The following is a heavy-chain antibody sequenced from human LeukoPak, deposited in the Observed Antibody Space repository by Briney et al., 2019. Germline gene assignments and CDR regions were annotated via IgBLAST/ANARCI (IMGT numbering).Heavy chain of an antibody. D-gene: IGHD3-10*01. CDR3: AKDYYGSGSYRHFDQ. J-gene: IGHJ4*02. CDR1: GFTFSSYA. CDR2: TSGSGGST. V-gene: IGHV3-23*01. Sequence: GGSLRLSCAASGFTFSSYAMSWVRQAPGKGLEWVSGTSGSGGSTYYADSVKGRFTISRDNSKNTLYLQMNSLRAEDTAVYYCAKDYYGSGSYRHFDQWGQGTLVTVSS.